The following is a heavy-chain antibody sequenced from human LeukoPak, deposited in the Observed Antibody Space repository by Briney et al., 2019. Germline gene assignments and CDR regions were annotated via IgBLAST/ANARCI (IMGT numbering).Heavy chain of an antibody. CDR1: GFTFSSYA. D-gene: IGHD6-13*01. J-gene: IGHJ4*02. CDR3: AKDRESSSWYDY. V-gene: IGHV3-23*01. Sequence: GGSLRPSCAASGFTFSSYAMSWVRQAPGKGLEWVSDISDSYSTYYADSVKGRFTTSRDNSKNTLYLHMNSLRAEDTAIYYCAKDRESSSWYDYWGQGTLVTVSS. CDR2: ISDSYST.